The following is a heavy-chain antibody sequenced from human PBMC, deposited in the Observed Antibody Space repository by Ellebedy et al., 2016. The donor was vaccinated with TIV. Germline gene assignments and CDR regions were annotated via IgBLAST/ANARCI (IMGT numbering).Heavy chain of an antibody. CDR3: ARELFIESLLWFGEDYGMDV. CDR1: GFTFSSYG. CDR2: ISYDGSNK. D-gene: IGHD3-10*01. V-gene: IGHV3-30*19. J-gene: IGHJ6*02. Sequence: GGSLRLXXAASGFTFSSYGMHWVRQAPGKGLEWVAVISYDGSNKYYADSVKGRFTISRDNSKNTLYLQMNSLRAEDTAVYYCARELFIESLLWFGEDYGMDVWGQGTTVTVSS.